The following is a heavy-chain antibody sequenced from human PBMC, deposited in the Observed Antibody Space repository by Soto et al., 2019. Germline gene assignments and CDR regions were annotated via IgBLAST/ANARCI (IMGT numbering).Heavy chain of an antibody. Sequence: ASVKVSCKASGYTFTSYDINWVRQATGQGLEWMGWMNPNSGNTGYAQKFQGRVTMTRNTSISTAYMELSSLRSEDTAVYYCARGSRNYDFWSGNYYYYYMDVWGKGTTVTVSS. CDR1: GYTFTSYD. D-gene: IGHD3-3*01. CDR3: ARGSRNYDFWSGNYYYYYMDV. CDR2: MNPNSGNT. V-gene: IGHV1-8*01. J-gene: IGHJ6*03.